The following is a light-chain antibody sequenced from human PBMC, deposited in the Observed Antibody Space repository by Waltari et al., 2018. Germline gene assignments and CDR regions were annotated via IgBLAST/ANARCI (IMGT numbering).Light chain of an antibody. Sequence: EIVLTQSPATLSLSPGERVTLSCRASQSVDSKLGWYQQKPGQAPRLLIYDASNRATGIPARFSGSGSGTDFTLTITNLEPDDFAVYYCQQRSSWPLTFGGGTKVEIK. CDR1: QSVDSK. J-gene: IGKJ4*01. CDR3: QQRSSWPLT. V-gene: IGKV3-11*01. CDR2: DAS.